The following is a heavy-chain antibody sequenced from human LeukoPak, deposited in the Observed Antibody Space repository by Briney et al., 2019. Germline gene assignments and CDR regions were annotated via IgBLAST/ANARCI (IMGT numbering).Heavy chain of an antibody. CDR3: AKSRHVVPAAHGDAFDI. V-gene: IGHV3-9*01. CDR2: ISWNSGSI. Sequence: GRSLRLSCAASGVTFDDYAMHWVRQAPGKGLEWVSGISWNSGSIGYADSVKGRFTISRDNAKNSLYLQMNSLRAEDTALYYCAKSRHVVPAAHGDAFDIWGQGTMVTVSS. J-gene: IGHJ3*02. D-gene: IGHD2-2*01. CDR1: GVTFDDYA.